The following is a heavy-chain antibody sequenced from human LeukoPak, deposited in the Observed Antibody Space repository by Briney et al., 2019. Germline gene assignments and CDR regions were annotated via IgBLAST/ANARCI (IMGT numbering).Heavy chain of an antibody. Sequence: ASVKVSCKASGYTFTSYAMHRVRQAPGQRLEWMGWINACNGNTKYSQKFQGRVTITRDTSASTAYMELSSLRSEDTAVYYCARVVGIAEAGRRDDAFDIWGQGTMVTVSS. J-gene: IGHJ3*02. V-gene: IGHV1-3*01. D-gene: IGHD6-13*01. CDR1: GYTFTSYA. CDR2: INACNGNT. CDR3: ARVVGIAEAGRRDDAFDI.